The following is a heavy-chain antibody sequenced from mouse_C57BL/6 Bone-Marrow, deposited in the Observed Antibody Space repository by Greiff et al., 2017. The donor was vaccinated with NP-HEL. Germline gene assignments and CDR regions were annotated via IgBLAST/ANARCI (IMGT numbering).Heavy chain of an antibody. CDR2: INSDGSAI. J-gene: IGHJ1*03. V-gene: IGHV11-2*01. CDR1: GFTFSGFW. Sequence: VMLVESGGGLVQPGGSRGLSCEGSGFTFSGFWMSWVRQTPGKTLEWIGDINSDGSAINYAPSIKDRFTIFRDNDKSTLYLQMSNVRSEDTATYFCMRYGNYWYFDVWGTGTTVTVST. CDR3: MRYGNYWYFDV. D-gene: IGHD2-1*01.